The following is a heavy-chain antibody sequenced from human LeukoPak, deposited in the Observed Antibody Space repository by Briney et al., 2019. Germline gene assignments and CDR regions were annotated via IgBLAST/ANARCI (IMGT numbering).Heavy chain of an antibody. V-gene: IGHV4-34*01. D-gene: IGHD6-13*01. CDR1: GGSFSGYY. J-gene: IGHJ4*02. CDR2: INHSGST. CDR3: ARARVQYSSSWQIPLDY. Sequence: SETLSLTCAVYGGSFSGYYWSWIRQPPGKGLEWIGEINHSGSTNYNPSLKSRVTISVDTSKNQFSLKLSSVTAADTAVYYCARARVQYSSSWQIPLDYWGQGTLVTVSS.